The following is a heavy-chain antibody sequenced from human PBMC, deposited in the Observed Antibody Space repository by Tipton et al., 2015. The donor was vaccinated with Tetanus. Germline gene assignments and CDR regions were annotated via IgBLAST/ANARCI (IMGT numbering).Heavy chain of an antibody. D-gene: IGHD2-8*01. Sequence: QLVQSGGEVKKPGESLKISCKGSGYIFNNYWIGWVRQKPGNGLEWMGIIYPGDSDTRYSPSFQGQVTISVDKSINTAFLQWSSLKASDTSMFYCARAHCTDGVCNFDFWGQGAPVTVAS. CDR3: ARAHCTDGVCNFDF. CDR1: GYIFNNYW. J-gene: IGHJ4*02. V-gene: IGHV5-51*01. CDR2: IYPGDSDT.